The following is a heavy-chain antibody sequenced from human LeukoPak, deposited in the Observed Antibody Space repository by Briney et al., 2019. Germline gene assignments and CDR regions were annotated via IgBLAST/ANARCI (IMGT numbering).Heavy chain of an antibody. CDR2: ISSDGSVT. D-gene: IGHD3-16*01. J-gene: IGHJ3*01. CDR1: GLTFSDDY. Sequence: PGGSLRLSCAVSGLTFSDDYMSWIRQAPGMGPEWVSSISSDGSVTHYEDSVKGRFTISRDNPQKSLFLHIDSLRAEDTAVYYCARGLIQGAFDFWGQGTLVTVSS. CDR3: ARGLIQGAFDF. V-gene: IGHV3-11*01.